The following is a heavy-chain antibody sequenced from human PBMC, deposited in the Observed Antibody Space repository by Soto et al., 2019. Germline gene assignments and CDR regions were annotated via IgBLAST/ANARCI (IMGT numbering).Heavy chain of an antibody. CDR3: AGGRKPVYTITTSLVDYYYFVMAV. D-gene: IGHD4-4*01. CDR2: INPSGGST. V-gene: IGHV1-46*01. CDR1: GYTFTSYY. J-gene: IGHJ6*02. Sequence: ASVKVSCKASGYTFTSYYMHWVRQAPGQGLEWMGIINPSGGSTSYAQKFQGRVTMTRDTSTSTVYMELSSLRSEDTAVYYCAGGRKPVYTITTSLVDYYYFVMAVWGQGTTVTVSS.